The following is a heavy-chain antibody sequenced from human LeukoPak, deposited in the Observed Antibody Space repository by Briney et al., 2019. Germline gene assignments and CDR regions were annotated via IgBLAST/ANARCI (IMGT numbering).Heavy chain of an antibody. Sequence: SETLSLTCAVYGGSFSGYYWSWIRQPPGKGLEWIGEINHSGSTNYNPSPKSRVTISVDTSKNQFSLKLSSVTAADTAVYYCARGRYYYGSGSYRWFDPWGQGTLVTVSS. J-gene: IGHJ5*02. CDR1: GGSFSGYY. D-gene: IGHD3-10*01. CDR3: ARGRYYYGSGSYRWFDP. CDR2: INHSGST. V-gene: IGHV4-34*01.